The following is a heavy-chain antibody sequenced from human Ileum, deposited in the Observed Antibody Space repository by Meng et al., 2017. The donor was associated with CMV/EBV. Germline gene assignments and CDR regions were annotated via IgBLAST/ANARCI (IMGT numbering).Heavy chain of an antibody. D-gene: IGHD3-10*01. CDR3: AKGGERFGERNLDY. J-gene: IGHJ4*02. V-gene: IGHV3-53*01. CDR1: GFTGSSNN. CDR2: IYIGGTA. Sequence: ESLNISCAASGFTGSSNNMSWVRQAPGKRLEWVSVIYIGGTAYYAESVKGRFTITRDNSTNTLYLQMNSLRAEDTAVYYCAKGGERFGERNLDYWGQGTLVTVSS.